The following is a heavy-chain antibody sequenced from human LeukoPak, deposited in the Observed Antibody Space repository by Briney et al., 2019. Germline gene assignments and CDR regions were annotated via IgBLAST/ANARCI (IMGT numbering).Heavy chain of an antibody. V-gene: IGHV3-7*03. CDR3: ARVLYDYVWGSYRFVGSYYFDY. Sequence: GGSLRLSSAASGFTFSSYWMSWVRQAPGKGLEWVANIKQDGSEKYYVDSVKGRFTISRDNAKNSLYLQMNSLRAEDTAVYYCARVLYDYVWGSYRFVGSYYFDYWGQGTLVTVSS. J-gene: IGHJ4*02. D-gene: IGHD3-16*02. CDR2: IKQDGSEK. CDR1: GFTFSSYW.